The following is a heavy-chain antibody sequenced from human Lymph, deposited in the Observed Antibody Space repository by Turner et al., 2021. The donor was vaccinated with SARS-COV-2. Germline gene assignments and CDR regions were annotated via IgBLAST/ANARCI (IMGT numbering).Heavy chain of an antibody. CDR1: GFPFSSYA. J-gene: IGHJ4*02. CDR3: ARDRDSSGWVDY. V-gene: IGHV3-30*04. Sequence: QVQLVASGGGVVQPGRSLRLSCAASGFPFSSYAMHWVRQARGKGLEWVAFISYDESDKYYADSVKGRFTFSRDNSKNTLYLRMNSLRAEDTAVYNCARDRDSSGWVDYWGQGTLVTVSS. D-gene: IGHD3-22*01. CDR2: ISYDESDK.